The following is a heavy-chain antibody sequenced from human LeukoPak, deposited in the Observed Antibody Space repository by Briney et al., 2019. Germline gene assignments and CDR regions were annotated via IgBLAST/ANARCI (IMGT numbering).Heavy chain of an antibody. CDR2: IHGIGST. D-gene: IGHD3-22*01. CDR1: GGSIRDSY. CDR3: ARIFDRDI. Sequence: SETLALTCTVSGGSIRDSYWSWVRHSAGTGMQWIGRIHGIGSTNYNPSLKSRVITSLDTSKNQFSLRLSAVTAADTATYYCARIFDRDIWGQGTLVTVSP. V-gene: IGHV4-4*07. J-gene: IGHJ3*01.